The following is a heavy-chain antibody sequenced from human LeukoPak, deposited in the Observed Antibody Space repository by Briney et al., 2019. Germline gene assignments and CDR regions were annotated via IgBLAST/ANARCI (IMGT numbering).Heavy chain of an antibody. CDR3: TGKRFDP. CDR1: GFTFSSNW. V-gene: IGHV3-7*01. Sequence: GGSLRLSCVASGFTFSSNWMSWVRQAPGKGLEWVANIKQDGSEIYYVDSVKGRFTISRDNAKNSLYLQMNSLRAEDTAVYYCTGKRFDPWCQGTLVIVSS. D-gene: IGHD5-24*01. J-gene: IGHJ5*02. CDR2: IKQDGSEI.